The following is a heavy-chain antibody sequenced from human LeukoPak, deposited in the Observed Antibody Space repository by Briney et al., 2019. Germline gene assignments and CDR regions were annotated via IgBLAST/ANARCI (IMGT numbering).Heavy chain of an antibody. CDR1: GFTVSSNY. J-gene: IGHJ5*02. V-gene: IGHV3-23*01. Sequence: GGSLRLSCAASGFTVSSNYMSWVRQAPGKGLEWVSAISGSGGSTYYADSVKGRFTISRDNSKNTLYLQMNSLRAEDTAVYYCAKGGGQKNWFDPWGQGTLVTVSS. CDR3: AKGGGQKNWFDP. D-gene: IGHD3-10*01. CDR2: ISGSGGST.